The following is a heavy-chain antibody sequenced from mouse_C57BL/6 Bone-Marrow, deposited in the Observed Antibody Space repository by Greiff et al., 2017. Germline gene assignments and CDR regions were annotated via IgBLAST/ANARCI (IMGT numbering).Heavy chain of an antibody. V-gene: IGHV5-17*01. J-gene: IGHJ3*01. Sequence: EVKLVESGGGLVKPGGSLKLSCAASGFTFSDYGMHWVRQAPEKGLEWVAYISSGSSTIYYADTVKGRFTISRDNAKNTLFLQMTSLRSEDTAMYYCARQGYYGSSSWFAYWGQGTLVTVSA. CDR2: ISSGSSTI. CDR3: ARQGYYGSSSWFAY. D-gene: IGHD1-1*01. CDR1: GFTFSDYG.